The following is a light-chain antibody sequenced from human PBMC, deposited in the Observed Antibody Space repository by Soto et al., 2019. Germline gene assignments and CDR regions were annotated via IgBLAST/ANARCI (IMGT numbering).Light chain of an antibody. Sequence: QSVLTQPASVSGSPGQSITISCTGTSSDVGGYNYVSWYQHHPGKAPKLMIYEVTNRPSGVSYRFSGSKSGNTASLTISGLQADDEADYYCTSYTSNYTYVVFGGGTKLTVL. CDR3: TSYTSNYTYVV. V-gene: IGLV2-14*01. J-gene: IGLJ2*01. CDR2: EVT. CDR1: SSDVGGYNY.